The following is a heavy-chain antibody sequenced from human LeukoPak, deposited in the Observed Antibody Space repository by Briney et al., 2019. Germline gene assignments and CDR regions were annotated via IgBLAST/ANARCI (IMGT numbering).Heavy chain of an antibody. CDR1: GFTFSSYG. D-gene: IGHD3-10*01. V-gene: IGHV3-74*01. CDR3: ARENYYDAFDI. Sequence: GGSLRLSCAASGFTFSSYGMHWVRQAPGKGLVWVSRINSDGSSTSYADSVKGRFTISRDNAKNTLYLQMNSLRAEDTAVYYCARENYYDAFDIWGQGTMVTVSS. CDR2: INSDGSST. J-gene: IGHJ3*02.